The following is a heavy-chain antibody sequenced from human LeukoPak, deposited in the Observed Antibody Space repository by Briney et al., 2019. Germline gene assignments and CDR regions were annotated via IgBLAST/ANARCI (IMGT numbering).Heavy chain of an antibody. CDR2: ISGSGGST. D-gene: IGHD6-19*01. CDR3: AKDRKGGIAVLNYFDY. CDR1: GFTFSSYA. Sequence: GGSLRLSCAASGFTFSSYAMSWVRQAPGKGLEWVSAISGSGGSTYYADSVKGRFTISRDNSKNTLYLQMNSLRAEDTAVYYCAKDRKGGIAVLNYFDYWGQGTLVTVSS. V-gene: IGHV3-23*01. J-gene: IGHJ4*02.